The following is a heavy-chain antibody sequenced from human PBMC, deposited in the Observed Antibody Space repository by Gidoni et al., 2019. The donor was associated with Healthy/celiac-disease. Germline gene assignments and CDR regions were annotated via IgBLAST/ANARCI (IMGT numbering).Heavy chain of an antibody. V-gene: IGHV4-59*01. J-gene: IGHJ4*02. CDR2: TT. Sequence: TTNYNPSLKSRVTISVDTSKNQFSLKLSSVTAADTAVYYCARDFGRYWGQGTLVTVSS. D-gene: IGHD3-10*01. CDR3: ARDFGRY.